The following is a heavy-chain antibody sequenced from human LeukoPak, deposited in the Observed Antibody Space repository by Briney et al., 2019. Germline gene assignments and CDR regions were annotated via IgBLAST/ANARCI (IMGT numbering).Heavy chain of an antibody. CDR2: INPNSGGT. J-gene: IGHJ4*02. D-gene: IGHD6-6*01. CDR1: GYTFTGYY. Sequence: ASVKVSCKASGYTFTGYYMYWVRQAPGQGLEWMGWINPNSGGTNYAQKFQGRVTMTRDTSISTAYMELSRLRSDDTAVYYCARDIRAKYSSSSVDYWGQGTLVTVSS. V-gene: IGHV1-2*02. CDR3: ARDIRAKYSSSSVDY.